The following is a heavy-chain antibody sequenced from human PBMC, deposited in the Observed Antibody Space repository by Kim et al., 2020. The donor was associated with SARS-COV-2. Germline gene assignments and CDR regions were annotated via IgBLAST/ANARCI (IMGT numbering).Heavy chain of an antibody. J-gene: IGHJ3*02. Sequence: GESLKISCKGSGYSFTSYWIGWVRQMPGKGLEWMGIIYPGDSDTRYSPSFQGQVTISADKSISTAYLQWSSLKASDTAMYYCARSPITMVRGVIIAYDAFDIWGQGTMVTVSS. D-gene: IGHD3-10*01. V-gene: IGHV5-51*01. CDR3: ARSPITMVRGVIIAYDAFDI. CDR2: IYPGDSDT. CDR1: GYSFTSYW.